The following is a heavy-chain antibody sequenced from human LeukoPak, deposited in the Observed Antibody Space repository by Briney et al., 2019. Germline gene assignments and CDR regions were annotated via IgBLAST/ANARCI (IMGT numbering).Heavy chain of an antibody. CDR1: GYTFTSYY. J-gene: IGHJ4*02. CDR3: ATVPVRLTAILRYFDY. D-gene: IGHD2-21*02. Sequence: ASVKVSCKASGYTFTSYYMHWVRQAPGQGLEWMGIINPSGGSTSYAQKFQGRVTMTRDVSTSTVYMELSSLRSEDTAVYYCATVPVRLTAILRYFDYWGQGTLVTVSS. CDR2: INPSGGST. V-gene: IGHV1-46*01.